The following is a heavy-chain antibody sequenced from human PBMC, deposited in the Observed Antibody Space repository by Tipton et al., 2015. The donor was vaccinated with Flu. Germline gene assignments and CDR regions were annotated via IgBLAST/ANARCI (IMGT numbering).Heavy chain of an antibody. CDR1: GGSISSSNYY. Sequence: LRLSCTVSGGSISSSNYYWGWIRQPPGKGLEWIGTIYYSGSTYYNPSLKSRVTISVDTSKNQFSLKLSSVTAADTAVYYCVTNLITMVRGVITTDDAFDIRGQGTMVTVSS. CDR3: VTNLITMVRGVITTDDAFDI. D-gene: IGHD3-10*01. CDR2: IYYSGST. V-gene: IGHV4-39*07. J-gene: IGHJ3*02.